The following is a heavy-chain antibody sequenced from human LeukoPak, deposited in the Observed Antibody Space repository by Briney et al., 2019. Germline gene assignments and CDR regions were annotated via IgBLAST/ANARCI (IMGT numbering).Heavy chain of an antibody. V-gene: IGHV1-2*06. CDR1: GYTFTGYY. D-gene: IGHD5-18*01. CDR3: ARFRSGYSYVH. J-gene: IGHJ4*02. CDR2: INPNSGGT. Sequence: ASVKFSCKTSGYTFTGYYMHWVRQAPGQGLEWMGRINPNSGGTNYAQKFQGRVTMTRDTSINTAYMELSRLRSDDTAVDYCARFRSGYSYVHWGQGTLLTVSS.